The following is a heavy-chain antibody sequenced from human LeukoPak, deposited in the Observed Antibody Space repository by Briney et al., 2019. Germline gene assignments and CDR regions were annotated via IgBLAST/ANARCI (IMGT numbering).Heavy chain of an antibody. J-gene: IGHJ5*02. D-gene: IGHD3-10*01. CDR2: ISGSGGST. V-gene: IGHV3-23*01. CDR3: AKLGMLRGVIPTWFDP. CDR1: GFTFSSYA. Sequence: PGGSLRLSCAASGFTFSSYAMSWVRQAPGKGLEWVSAISGSGGSTYYADSVKGRFTISRDNSKNTLYLQMNSLRAEDTAVYYCAKLGMLRGVIPTWFDPWGQGTLVTVSS.